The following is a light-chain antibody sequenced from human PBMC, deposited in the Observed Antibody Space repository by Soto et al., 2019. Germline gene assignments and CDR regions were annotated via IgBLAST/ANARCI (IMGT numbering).Light chain of an antibody. J-gene: IGKJ1*01. Sequence: DIQMTQSPSTLSGSVGDRVTITCRASQTISSWLAWYQQKPGKAPKLLIYKASTLKSGVPSRFSCSGSGTEFTLTISSLQPDDFATYYCQHYNRYSESFGQGTKVELK. CDR1: QTISSW. CDR2: KAS. V-gene: IGKV1-5*03. CDR3: QHYNRYSES.